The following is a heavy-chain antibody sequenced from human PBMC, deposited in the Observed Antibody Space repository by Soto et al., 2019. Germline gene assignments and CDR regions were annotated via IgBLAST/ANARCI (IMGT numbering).Heavy chain of an antibody. V-gene: IGHV4-34*01. Sequence: SETLSLTCAVYGGPFSGYYWSWIRQPPGKGLEWIGEINHSGSTNYNPSLKSRVTISVDTSKNQFSLKLSSVTAADTAVYYCARGRGIAVARRWFDPWGQGTLVTVSS. CDR2: INHSGST. CDR3: ARGRGIAVARRWFDP. CDR1: GGPFSGYY. J-gene: IGHJ5*02. D-gene: IGHD6-19*01.